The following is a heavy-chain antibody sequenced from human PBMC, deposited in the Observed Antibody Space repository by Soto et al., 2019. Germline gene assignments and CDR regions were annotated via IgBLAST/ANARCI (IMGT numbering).Heavy chain of an antibody. CDR1: GFTFSSYA. Sequence: GGSLRLSCASSGFTFSSYAMSLVRQTPGMGLEWVSAIGGSGGTTYYADSVKGRFTISRDNSKNTLYLQMNSLRAEDTAVYYCAKNCGGDCYTNFDFWGQGTLVTVSS. V-gene: IGHV3-23*01. CDR3: AKNCGGDCYTNFDF. CDR2: IGGSGGTT. J-gene: IGHJ4*02. D-gene: IGHD2-21*02.